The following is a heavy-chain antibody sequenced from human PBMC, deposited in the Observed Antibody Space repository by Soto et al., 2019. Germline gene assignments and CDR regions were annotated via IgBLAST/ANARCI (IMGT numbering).Heavy chain of an antibody. D-gene: IGHD6-13*01. CDR2: IYYSGST. CDR3: ARHLLAAAGTGFDY. CDR1: GGSISSSSYY. Sequence: SETLSLTCTFSGGSISSSSYYWGWIRQPPGKGLEWIGSIYYSGSTYYNPSLKSRVTISVDTSKNQFSLKLSSVTAADTAVYYCARHLLAAAGTGFDYWGQGTLVTVSS. J-gene: IGHJ4*02. V-gene: IGHV4-39*01.